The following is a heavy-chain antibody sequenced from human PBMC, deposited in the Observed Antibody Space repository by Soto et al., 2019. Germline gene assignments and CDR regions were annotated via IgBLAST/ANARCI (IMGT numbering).Heavy chain of an antibody. D-gene: IGHD2-15*01. CDR2: ISWNSGSI. V-gene: IGHV3-9*01. CDR3: AKETGYCSGGSCYDYYYYGMDA. Sequence: PGGSLTLSCAASGFTFDNYAMHWVRQAPGKGLEWVSGISWNSGSIGYADSVKGRFTISRDNAKNSLYLQMNSLRAEDTALYYCAKETGYCSGGSCYDYYYYGMDAWGQGTTVTVSS. J-gene: IGHJ6*02. CDR1: GFTFDNYA.